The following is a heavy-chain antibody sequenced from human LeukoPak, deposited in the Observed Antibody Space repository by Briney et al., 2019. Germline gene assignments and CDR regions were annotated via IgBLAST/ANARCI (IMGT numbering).Heavy chain of an antibody. J-gene: IGHJ4*02. CDR1: GFTFSSYW. Sequence: GGSLRLSCAASGFTFSSYWMCWVRQAPGKGLEWVANIKRDGSEKYYVDSVKGRFTISRDNAKNSLYLQMNSLRAKDTAVYYCATDDNSGSDYWGQGTLVTVPS. V-gene: IGHV3-7*01. D-gene: IGHD3-22*01. CDR3: ATDDNSGSDY. CDR2: IKRDGSEK.